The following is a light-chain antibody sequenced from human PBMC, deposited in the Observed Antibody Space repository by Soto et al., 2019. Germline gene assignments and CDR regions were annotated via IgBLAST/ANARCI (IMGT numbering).Light chain of an antibody. J-gene: IGKJ1*01. CDR1: QGILDY. V-gene: IGKV1-27*01. Sequence: DIQMTQSPSSLSASVGDRVTITCRASQGILDYVAWYQQKPGKAPKLLIYAASTLQSGVPSRFSGSGSGTDFTLTISSLQPEDVATYFCQKYNTALQTFGQGTKVEIK. CDR3: QKYNTALQT. CDR2: AAS.